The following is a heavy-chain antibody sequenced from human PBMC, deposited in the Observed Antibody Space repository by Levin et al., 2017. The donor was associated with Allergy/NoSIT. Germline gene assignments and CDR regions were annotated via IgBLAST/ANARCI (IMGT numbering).Heavy chain of an antibody. CDR2: INHSGST. Sequence: PSETLSLTCAVYGGSFSGYYWSWIRQPPGKGLEWIGEINHSGSTNYNPSLKSRVTISVDTSKNQFSLKLSSVTAADTAVYYCARGLNRGRWCGELSGAFDIWGQGTMVTVSS. CDR1: GGSFSGYY. D-gene: IGHD3-10*01. CDR3: ARGLNRGRWCGELSGAFDI. J-gene: IGHJ3*02. V-gene: IGHV4-34*01.